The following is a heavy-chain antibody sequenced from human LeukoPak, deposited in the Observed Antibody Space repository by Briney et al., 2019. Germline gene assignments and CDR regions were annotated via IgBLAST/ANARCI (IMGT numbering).Heavy chain of an antibody. CDR3: ATSLNRVIVVVSAFDI. J-gene: IGHJ3*02. CDR2: FDPEDGET. V-gene: IGHV1-24*01. CDR1: GYTLTELS. D-gene: IGHD3-22*01. Sequence: ASVKVSCKVSGYTLTELSMHWVRQAPGKGLEWMEGFDPEDGETIYAQKFQGRVTMTEDTSTDTAYMELSSLRSEDTAVYYCATSLNRVIVVVSAFDIWGQGTMVTVSS.